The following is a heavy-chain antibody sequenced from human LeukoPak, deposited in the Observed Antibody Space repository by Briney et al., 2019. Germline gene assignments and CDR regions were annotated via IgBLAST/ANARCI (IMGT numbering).Heavy chain of an antibody. CDR2: ISGSGGRT. CDR3: AKDRSGWLQPNGCGMDV. V-gene: IGHV3-23*01. D-gene: IGHD5-24*01. J-gene: IGHJ6*02. CDR1: GFTFNSYA. Sequence: GGSLRLSCAASGFTFNSYAMSWVRQAPGKGLEWVSGISGSGGRTYYADSVKGRFTISRDNSKNTLYLQMNSLRAEDTAVYYCAKDRSGWLQPNGCGMDVWGQGTTVTVSS.